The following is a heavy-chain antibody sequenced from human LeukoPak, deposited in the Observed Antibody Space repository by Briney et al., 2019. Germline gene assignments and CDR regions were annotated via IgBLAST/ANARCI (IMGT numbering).Heavy chain of an antibody. CDR2: INPSGGST. J-gene: IGHJ4*02. CDR1: GNTFTNNG. V-gene: IGHV1-46*01. D-gene: IGHD4-17*01. Sequence: GASVKVSCKASGNTFTNNGISWVRQAPGQGLEWMGIINPSGGSTSYAQKFQGRVTLTRDTSTSTVYMELSSLRSEDTAVYYCARDQTYGDYGGIPDYWGQGTLVTVSS. CDR3: ARDQTYGDYGGIPDY.